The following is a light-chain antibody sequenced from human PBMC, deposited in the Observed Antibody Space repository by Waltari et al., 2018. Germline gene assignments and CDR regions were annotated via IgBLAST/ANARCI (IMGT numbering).Light chain of an antibody. CDR3: SSYSDIKQRV. V-gene: IGLV2-8*01. J-gene: IGLJ1*01. Sequence: QSALTQPPSASGSPGQSVTISCTGGISDVGAYDYVSWYQQHPGKAPRLLIYDVSKRPSGVPYRFSGSKSGNTASLTVSGLQADDEADYYCSSYSDIKQRVFGTGTKVTVL. CDR1: ISDVGAYDY. CDR2: DVS.